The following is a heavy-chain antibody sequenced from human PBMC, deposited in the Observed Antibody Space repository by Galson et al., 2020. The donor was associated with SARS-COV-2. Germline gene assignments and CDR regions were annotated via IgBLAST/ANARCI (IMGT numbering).Heavy chain of an antibody. J-gene: IGHJ4*02. CDR2: INHSGSM. Sequence: SETLSLTCTVSGGSISSGNYYWSWIRQHPGEGLEWIAYINHSGSMYYNPSLKSRVTISLDTSKNQFSLKLYSVTAADTAVYYCARRVTSTARSGHYFFDYWGQGILVTVSS. CDR1: GGSISSGNYY. V-gene: IGHV4-31*03. D-gene: IGHD1-26*01. CDR3: ARRVTSTARSGHYFFDY.